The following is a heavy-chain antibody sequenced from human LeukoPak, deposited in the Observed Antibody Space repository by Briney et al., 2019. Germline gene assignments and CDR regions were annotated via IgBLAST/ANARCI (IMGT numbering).Heavy chain of an antibody. CDR1: GFTFNDYY. J-gene: IGHJ4*02. V-gene: IGHV3-11*01. D-gene: IGHD6-19*01. Sequence: GGSLRLSCAASGFTFNDYYMSWIRQAPGKGLECISYISSCGTPIYYADSVKGRFTISRDNAKNSLYLQMNSLRAEDTAVYYCARDGGWTFDYWGQGTLVTVSS. CDR2: ISSCGTPI. CDR3: ARDGGWTFDY.